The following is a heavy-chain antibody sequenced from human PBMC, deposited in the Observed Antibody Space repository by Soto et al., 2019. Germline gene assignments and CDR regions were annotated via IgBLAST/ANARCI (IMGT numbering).Heavy chain of an antibody. V-gene: IGHV3-21*01. J-gene: IGHJ4*02. Sequence: DVQLVESGGGLVKPGGSLRLSCAVSGFTFSSYSMNWVRQAPGKGLEWVSSISSSSSYIYYADSVKGRFTISRDNAKNSLYLQMNSLRAEDTAVYYCARGTDNSGYGHWGQGTLVTVSS. CDR2: ISSSSSYI. D-gene: IGHD5-12*01. CDR1: GFTFSSYS. CDR3: ARGTDNSGYGH.